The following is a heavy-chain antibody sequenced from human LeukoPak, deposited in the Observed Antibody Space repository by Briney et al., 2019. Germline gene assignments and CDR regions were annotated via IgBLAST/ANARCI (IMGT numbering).Heavy chain of an antibody. CDR2: ISYDGSDK. CDR1: GFTFSSYG. D-gene: IGHD1-14*01. V-gene: IGHV3-30*03. Sequence: GGSLRLSCAASGFTFSSYGMHWVRQAPGKGLEWVAVISYDGSDKYYADSVKGRFTISRDNAKNSLYLQMNSLRAEDTAVYYCARPGRKDAFDIWGQGTMVTVSS. J-gene: IGHJ3*02. CDR3: ARPGRKDAFDI.